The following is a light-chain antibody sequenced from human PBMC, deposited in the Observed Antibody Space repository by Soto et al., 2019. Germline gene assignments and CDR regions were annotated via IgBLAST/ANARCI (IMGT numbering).Light chain of an antibody. CDR2: DAS. Sequence: DIQMTQSPSTLSASVGDRATLTCRASQSISSWLAWYQQKKGKAPKILIYDASSLESGVPSRFRGSGSGTECTLTISRLQPADFATYYCQQYNSYSEAFGQGTKVDIK. CDR3: QQYNSYSEA. J-gene: IGKJ1*01. V-gene: IGKV1-5*01. CDR1: QSISSW.